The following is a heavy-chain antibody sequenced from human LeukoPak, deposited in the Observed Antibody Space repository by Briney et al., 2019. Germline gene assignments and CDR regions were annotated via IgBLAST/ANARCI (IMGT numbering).Heavy chain of an antibody. Sequence: GGSLRLSCAASGFTFSSCGMHWVRQAPGTGLEWVAVISYDGSNKYYADSVKGRFTISRDNSKNTLYLQMNSLRAEDTAVYYCAKGGWFGELPYYYFDYWGQGTLVTVSS. CDR1: GFTFSSCG. CDR3: AKGGWFGELPYYYFDY. CDR2: ISYDGSNK. V-gene: IGHV3-30*18. J-gene: IGHJ4*02. D-gene: IGHD3-10*01.